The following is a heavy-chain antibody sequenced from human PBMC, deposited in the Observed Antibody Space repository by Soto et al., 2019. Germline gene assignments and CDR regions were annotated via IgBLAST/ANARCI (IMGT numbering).Heavy chain of an antibody. CDR1: GFTFSSYA. CDR2: ISGSGGST. D-gene: IGHD3-22*01. J-gene: IGHJ4*02. V-gene: IGHV3-23*01. Sequence: EVQLLESGGGLVQPGGSLRLSCAASGFTFSSYAMSWVRQAPGKGLEWVSAISGSGGSTYYADSVKGRFTISRDNSKTTLYLQMNSLRAEDTAVYYCAPYYDSSGYYPLRYFDYWGQGTLVTVSS. CDR3: APYYDSSGYYPLRYFDY.